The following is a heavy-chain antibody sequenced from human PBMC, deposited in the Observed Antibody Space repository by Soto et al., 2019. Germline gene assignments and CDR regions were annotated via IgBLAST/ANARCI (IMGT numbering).Heavy chain of an antibody. CDR3: ARDMGGSSFEHNDS. D-gene: IGHD3-16*01. CDR2: ITANNVNT. CDR1: GYTFTSYG. J-gene: IGHJ5*02. Sequence: QVQLVQSGPEVKKPGASVKVSCKTSGYTFTSYGISWVRQAPGQGLEWMGWITANNVNTNYAQKFQGRVTMTTDTTTATAYMDLRSLRSDDTAVYYCARDMGGSSFEHNDSWGQGTLVTVSS. V-gene: IGHV1-18*01.